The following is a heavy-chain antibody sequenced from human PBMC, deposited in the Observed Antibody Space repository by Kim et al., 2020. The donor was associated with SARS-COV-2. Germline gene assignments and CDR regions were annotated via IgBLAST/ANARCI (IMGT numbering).Heavy chain of an antibody. Sequence: SETLSLTCTVSGGSISSYYWSWIRQPPGKGLEWIGYIYYSGSTNYNPSLKSRVTISVDTSKNQFSLKLSSVTAADTAVYYCARDRTVVGYGQGGWSLWGQGTLVTVSS. CDR2: IYYSGST. J-gene: IGHJ4*02. CDR1: GGSISSYY. D-gene: IGHD5-18*01. V-gene: IGHV4-59*01. CDR3: ARDRTVVGYGQGGWSL.